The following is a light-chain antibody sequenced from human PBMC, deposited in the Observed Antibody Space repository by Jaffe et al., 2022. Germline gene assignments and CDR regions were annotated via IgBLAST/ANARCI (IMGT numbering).Light chain of an antibody. Sequence: EIVLTQSPGTLSLSPGERATLSCRASQRITTSYLAWYQQKPGQAPRLLINVATNRATGIPDRFIGSGSGTDFTLTISRLEPEDFAVYYCQHYGASPWTFGQGTKVEIK. CDR1: QRITTSY. CDR3: QHYGASPWT. V-gene: IGKV3-20*01. J-gene: IGKJ1*01. CDR2: VAT.